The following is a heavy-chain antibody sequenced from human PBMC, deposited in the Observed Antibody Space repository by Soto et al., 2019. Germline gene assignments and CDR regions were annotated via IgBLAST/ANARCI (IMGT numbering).Heavy chain of an antibody. CDR3: ARDRHGSGSYLTYYYGMDV. J-gene: IGHJ6*02. Sequence: VKASCKASGYTFTSYYMHWVRQAPGQGLEWMGIINPSGGSTSYAQKFQGRVTMTRDTSTSTVYMELSSLRSEDTAVYYCARDRHGSGSYLTYYYGMDVWGQGTTVTVSS. CDR2: INPSGGST. D-gene: IGHD3-10*01. CDR1: GYTFTSYY. V-gene: IGHV1-46*03.